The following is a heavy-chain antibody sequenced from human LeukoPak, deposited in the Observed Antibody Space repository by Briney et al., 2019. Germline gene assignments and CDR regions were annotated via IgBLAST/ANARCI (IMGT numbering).Heavy chain of an antibody. CDR3: AREVASIVDY. V-gene: IGHV3-48*01. CDR1: GFTFSSYS. J-gene: IGHJ4*02. D-gene: IGHD2-15*01. Sequence: GGSLRLSCAASGFTFSSYSMNWVRQAPGKGLEWVSYISSSSSTIYYADSVKGRFTISRDNAKNSLYLQMNSLRAEDTAVYYCAREVASIVDYRGQGTLVTVSS. CDR2: ISSSSSTI.